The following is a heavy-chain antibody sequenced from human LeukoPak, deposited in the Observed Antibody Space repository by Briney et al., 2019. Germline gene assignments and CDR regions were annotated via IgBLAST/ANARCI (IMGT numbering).Heavy chain of an antibody. CDR2: ISSSSDYI. D-gene: IGHD4-17*01. Sequence: PGGSLRLSCVASGLTLSSYSMNWVRQAPGKGLEWVSSISSSSDYIYYRDSVKGRFTISRDNAKNSVFLQMSSLRVDDTAIYFCARGPIDYGANPLSYWFDPWGQGALVTVSS. CDR1: GLTLSSYS. CDR3: ARGPIDYGANPLSYWFDP. V-gene: IGHV3-21*01. J-gene: IGHJ5*02.